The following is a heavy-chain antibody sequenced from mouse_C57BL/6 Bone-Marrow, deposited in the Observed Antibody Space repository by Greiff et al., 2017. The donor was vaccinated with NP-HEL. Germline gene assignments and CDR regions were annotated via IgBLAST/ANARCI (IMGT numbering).Heavy chain of an antibody. CDR2: ISNGGGST. CDR3: ARPLYGNYEFAY. D-gene: IGHD2-1*01. J-gene: IGHJ3*01. Sequence: EVKVVESGGGLVQPGGSLKLSCAASGFTFSDYYMYWVRQTPEKRLEWVAYISNGGGSTYYPDTVKGRFTISRDNAKNTLYLQMGRLKSEDTAMYYCARPLYGNYEFAYWGQGTLVTVSA. CDR1: GFTFSDYY. V-gene: IGHV5-12*01.